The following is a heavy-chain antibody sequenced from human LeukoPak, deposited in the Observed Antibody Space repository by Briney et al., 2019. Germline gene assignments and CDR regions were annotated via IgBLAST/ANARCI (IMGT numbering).Heavy chain of an antibody. J-gene: IGHJ4*02. Sequence: TGGSLRLSCAASGFTFSRYWMSWVRQVPGKGLEWVANIKEDAGEIYYVDSVKGRFTISRDNSKNTLYLQVNGLRTEDTAVYYCAKDRLLNCRGDCYIFDYWGQGTVVTVSS. D-gene: IGHD2-21*02. CDR3: AKDRLLNCRGDCYIFDY. V-gene: IGHV3-7*03. CDR1: GFTFSRYW. CDR2: IKEDAGEI.